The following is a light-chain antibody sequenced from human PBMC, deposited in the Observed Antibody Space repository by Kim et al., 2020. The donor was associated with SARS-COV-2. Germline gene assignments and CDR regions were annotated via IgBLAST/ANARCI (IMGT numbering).Light chain of an antibody. CDR3: QHINYYPPT. J-gene: IGKJ5*01. V-gene: IGKV1D-13*01. Sequence: AIQLTQSPSSLSASVGDRVTITCRASQGISSALGWYQQKPGKAPKLLINVASSLDAGVPSRFSGSGSGTDFTLTISSLQPEDFATYFCQHINYYPPTFCPGTPLEI. CDR2: VAS. CDR1: QGISSA.